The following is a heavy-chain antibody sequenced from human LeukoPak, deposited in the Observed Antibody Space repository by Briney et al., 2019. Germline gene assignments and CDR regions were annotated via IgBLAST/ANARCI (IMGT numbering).Heavy chain of an antibody. D-gene: IGHD2-2*01. CDR3: ARGIVSVPGAYFDY. V-gene: IGHV3-7*04. Sequence: GGSLRLSCAASGFTFSNYWMSWVRQAPGKGLEWVANIKQDGNEKYYVDSVKGRFTISRDNAKNSLYLQLNSLRAEDTAVYYCARGIVSVPGAYFDYWGQGTLVTVSS. CDR2: IKQDGNEK. J-gene: IGHJ4*02. CDR1: GFTFSNYW.